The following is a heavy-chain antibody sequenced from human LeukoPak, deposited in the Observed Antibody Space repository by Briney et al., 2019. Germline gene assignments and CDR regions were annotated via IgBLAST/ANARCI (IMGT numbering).Heavy chain of an antibody. CDR3: ARGFDYGDGFDY. V-gene: IGHV3-72*01. CDR1: GFILSDHY. Sequence: QPGGSLRLSCAASGFILSDHYMDWVRQAPGKGLDWVGRTRNRADSYTTEYAASVRGRFIISRDDSKNSLFLQMNSLKTEDTAVYFCARGFDYGDGFDYWGQGTLVTVSS. D-gene: IGHD4-17*01. J-gene: IGHJ4*02. CDR2: TRNRADSYTT.